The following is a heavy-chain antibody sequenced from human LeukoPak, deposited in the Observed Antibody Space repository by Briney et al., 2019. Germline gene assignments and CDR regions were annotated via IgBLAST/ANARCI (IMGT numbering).Heavy chain of an antibody. Sequence: ASVKVSCKASGYASTGDYMHWVRHAPGHGLEWMGQINPQTGGTNSAHKIPGRGTLTRDTSISTAYMKLSRLRSDDTAVYYCARDGTGAVAGTDYWGQGTLATVSS. CDR1: GYASTGDY. CDR3: ARDGTGAVAGTDY. V-gene: IGHV1-2*06. J-gene: IGHJ4*02. CDR2: INPQTGGT. D-gene: IGHD6-19*01.